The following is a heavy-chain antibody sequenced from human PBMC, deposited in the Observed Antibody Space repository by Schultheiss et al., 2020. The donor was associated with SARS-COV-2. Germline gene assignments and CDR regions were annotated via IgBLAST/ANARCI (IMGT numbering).Heavy chain of an antibody. D-gene: IGHD5-18*01. CDR1: GGSISSSSYY. V-gene: IGHV4-39*07. CDR3: ARVDERYRYGYNNYYYLDV. Sequence: SETLSLTCTVSGGSISSSSYYWGWIRQPPGKGLEWIGSIYHSGSTNYNPSLKSRVTMSVDTSKNQFSLKLSSVTAADTAVYYCARVDERYRYGYNNYYYLDVWGKGTMVTVSS. J-gene: IGHJ6*03. CDR2: IYHSGST.